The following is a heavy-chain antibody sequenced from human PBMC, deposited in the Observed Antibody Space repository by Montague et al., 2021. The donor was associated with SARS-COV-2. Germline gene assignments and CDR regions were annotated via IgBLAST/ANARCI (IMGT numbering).Heavy chain of an antibody. J-gene: IGHJ6*02. V-gene: IGHV4-34*01. CDR2: INHSGST. D-gene: IGHD4-17*01. CDR1: GGSFSGYY. Sequence: SETLSLTCAVYGGSFSGYYWSWIRQPPGKGLEWIGEINHSGSTNYNPSLKSRVTISGDTSKNQFSLKLSSVTAADTAAYYCARGRAVTTFYNYYYGMDVWGQGTTVTVSS. CDR3: ARGRAVTTFYNYYYGMDV.